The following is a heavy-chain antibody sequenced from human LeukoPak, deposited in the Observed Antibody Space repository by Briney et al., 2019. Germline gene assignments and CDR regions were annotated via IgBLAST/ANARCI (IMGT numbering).Heavy chain of an antibody. V-gene: IGHV4-31*03. CDR3: ASLNTAMAASDY. CDR2: IYYSGST. Sequence: SETLSLTCTVSGGSISSGGYYWSWIRQHPGKGLEWMGYIYYSGSTYYNPSLKSRVTISVDTSKNQFSLKLSSVTAADTAVYYCASLNTAMAASDYWGQGTLVTVSS. J-gene: IGHJ4*02. D-gene: IGHD5-18*01. CDR1: GGSISSGGYY.